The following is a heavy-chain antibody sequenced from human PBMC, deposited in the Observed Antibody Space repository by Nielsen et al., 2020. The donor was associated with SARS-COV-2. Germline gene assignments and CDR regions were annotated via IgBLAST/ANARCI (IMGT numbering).Heavy chain of an antibody. CDR1: GFTFSSYS. J-gene: IGHJ3*02. Sequence: GESLKISCAASGFTFSSYSMNWVRQAPGKGLEWVSSISSSSSYIYYADSVKGRFTISRDNAKNSLYLQMNSLRAEDTAVYYCAREEGYSGSYYVAFDIWGQGTMVTVSS. V-gene: IGHV3-21*01. CDR3: AREEGYSGSYYVAFDI. D-gene: IGHD1-26*01. CDR2: ISSSSSYI.